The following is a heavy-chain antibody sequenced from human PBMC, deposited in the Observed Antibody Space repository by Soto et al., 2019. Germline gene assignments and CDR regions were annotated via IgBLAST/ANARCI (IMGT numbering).Heavy chain of an antibody. D-gene: IGHD3-22*01. V-gene: IGHV4-4*02. CDR2: IYHSGST. CDR3: ARTIFTDYDSSGYYPSLDY. CDR1: GGSISSSNW. Sequence: LSLTCAVSGGSISSSNWWSWVRQPPGKGLEWIGEIYHSGSTNYNPSLKSRVTISVDKSKNQFSLKLSSVTAADTAVYYCARTIFTDYDSSGYYPSLDYWGQGTLVTVSS. J-gene: IGHJ4*02.